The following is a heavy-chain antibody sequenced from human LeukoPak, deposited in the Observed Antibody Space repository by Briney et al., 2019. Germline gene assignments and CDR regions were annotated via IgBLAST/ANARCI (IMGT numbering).Heavy chain of an antibody. CDR1: GYTFTGYA. Sequence: ASVKVSCKASGYTFTGYAIQWVRQAPGQSLEWMGWINAGNGNTKYSQKFQGRVTITRDTSANTVYMELSSLRSEDTAVYYCASHYYDSHYYYGMDVWGQGTTVTVSS. CDR3: ASHYYDSHYYYGMDV. V-gene: IGHV1-3*01. D-gene: IGHD3-22*01. CDR2: INAGNGNT. J-gene: IGHJ6*02.